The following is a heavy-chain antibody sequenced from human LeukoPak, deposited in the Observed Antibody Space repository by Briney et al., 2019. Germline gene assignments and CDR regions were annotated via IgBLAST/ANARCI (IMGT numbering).Heavy chain of an antibody. V-gene: IGHV3-23*01. CDR1: GFTFSSFG. J-gene: IGHJ4*02. Sequence: PGGSLRLSCAASGFTFSSFGMSWVRQAPGKGLEWVSAISGSGGSTYYAGSVKGRFTIYRDNSKNTLYLQMNSLRAEDTAIYHCAQDRAWGAYVYWGQGALVTVSS. D-gene: IGHD2-21*01. CDR3: AQDRAWGAYVY. CDR2: ISGSGGST.